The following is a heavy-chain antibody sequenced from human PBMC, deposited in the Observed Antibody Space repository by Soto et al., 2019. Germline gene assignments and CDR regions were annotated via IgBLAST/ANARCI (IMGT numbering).Heavy chain of an antibody. CDR1: GFTFSSYW. D-gene: IGHD1-7*01. CDR3: ARIPPKTNYIYWYFDL. V-gene: IGHV3-7*01. CDR2: IKQDGSEK. Sequence: GGSLRLSCAASGFTFSSYWMSWVRQAPGKGLEWVANIKQDGSEKYYVDSVKGRFTISRDNAKNSLYLQMNSLRAEDTAVYYCARIPPKTNYIYWYFDLWGRGTLVTVSS. J-gene: IGHJ2*01.